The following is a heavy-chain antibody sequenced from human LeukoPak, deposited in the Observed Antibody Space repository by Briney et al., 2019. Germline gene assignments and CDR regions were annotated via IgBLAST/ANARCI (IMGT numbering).Heavy chain of an antibody. CDR1: GGAISSYC. CDR3: ARERESGDGYNGWNYYFDY. Sequence: SETLSLTRTVSGGAISSYCWSWIRQPPGKGLEWRGYIYYSGSTNYNPSLNSRVTISVDTSQHPFSLTLSSVTAPDTAVYYCARERESGDGYNGWNYYFDYWGQGTLVTASS. CDR2: IYYSGST. J-gene: IGHJ4*02. D-gene: IGHD5-24*01. V-gene: IGHV4-59*01.